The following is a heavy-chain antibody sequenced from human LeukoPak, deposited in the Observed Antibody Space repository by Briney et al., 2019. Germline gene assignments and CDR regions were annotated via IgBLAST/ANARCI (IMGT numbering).Heavy chain of an antibody. D-gene: IGHD3-10*01. Sequence: SETLSLTCAVYGGSFSGYYWSWTRQPPGKGLEWIGEINHSGSTNYNPSLKSRVTISVDTSKNQFSLKLSSVTAADTAVYYCARGPHYYGSGSYYNCFDYWGQGTLVTVSS. CDR3: ARGPHYYGSGSYYNCFDY. CDR2: INHSGST. CDR1: GGSFSGYY. J-gene: IGHJ4*02. V-gene: IGHV4-34*01.